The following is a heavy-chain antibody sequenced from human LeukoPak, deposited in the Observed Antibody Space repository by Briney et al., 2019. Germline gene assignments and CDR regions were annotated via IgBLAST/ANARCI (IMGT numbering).Heavy chain of an antibody. CDR2: ISAYNGNT. D-gene: IGHD3-3*01. Sequence: ASVKVSCKASGYTFTSYGISWVRQAPGQGLEWMGWISAYNGNTNYAQKLQGRVTMTTDTSTSTAYMELRSLRSDDTAVYYCARGFYDFWSGSISSPYYYYYMDVWGKGTTVTVSS. CDR3: ARGFYDFWSGSISSPYYYYYMDV. CDR1: GYTFTSYG. J-gene: IGHJ6*03. V-gene: IGHV1-18*01.